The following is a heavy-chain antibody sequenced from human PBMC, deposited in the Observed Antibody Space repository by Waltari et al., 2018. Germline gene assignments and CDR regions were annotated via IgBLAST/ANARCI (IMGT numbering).Heavy chain of an antibody. V-gene: IGHV4-39*07. CDR3: ARDGGGTVYFDY. J-gene: IGHJ4*02. CDR2: IYYRGST. Sequence: QLQLQESGPGLVKPSETLSLTCTVSGGSISSSSYYWGWIRQPPGKGLEWIGSIYYRGSTDYNPSLKSRVTISVDTSKNQFALKLSSVTAADTAVYYCARDGGGTVYFDYWGQGTLVTVSS. D-gene: IGHD3-16*01. CDR1: GGSISSSSYY.